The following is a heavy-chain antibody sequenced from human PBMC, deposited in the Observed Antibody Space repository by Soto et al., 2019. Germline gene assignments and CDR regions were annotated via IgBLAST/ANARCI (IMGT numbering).Heavy chain of an antibody. CDR2: MYYSGST. CDR1: GGSISSYY. V-gene: IGHV4-59*04. Sequence: SETLSLTCTVSGGSISSYYWSWVRQPPGKGLEWIGYMYYSGSTYYMPSLRSRVTLSVDTSKNQFSLRLTSVTAEDTAVYYCARHEGNGNVWPLDYWGQGILVTVSS. CDR3: ARHEGNGNVWPLDY. J-gene: IGHJ4*02. D-gene: IGHD2-8*01.